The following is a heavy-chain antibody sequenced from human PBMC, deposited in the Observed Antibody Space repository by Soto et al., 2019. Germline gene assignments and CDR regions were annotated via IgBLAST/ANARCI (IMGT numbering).Heavy chain of an antibody. J-gene: IGHJ4*02. V-gene: IGHV1-3*01. CDR1: GYTFTSYA. CDR2: INAGNGNT. CDR3: ARDMGFGLSDY. Sequence: QVQLVQSGAEVKKPGASVKVSCKASGYTFTSYAMHWVRQAPGQRLEWMGWINAGNGNTKYSQKFQGRATITRDTSAGAAYMKLSSLRSEDTAVYYWARDMGFGLSDYWGQGTLVTVSS. D-gene: IGHD3-10*01.